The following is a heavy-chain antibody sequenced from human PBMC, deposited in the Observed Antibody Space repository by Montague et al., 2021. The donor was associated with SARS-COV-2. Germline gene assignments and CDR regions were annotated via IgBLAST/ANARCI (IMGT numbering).Heavy chain of an antibody. D-gene: IGHD6-6*01. Sequence: SETLSLTCDVYGGSFSSNFWCWIRQPPARGPELIGNISPTRSTRYNPSLDRRVPISLDTSKSRLTLELTSVTVAATSIYFCEGATNEYYSDYWGQGTPVSVSS. V-gene: IGHV4-34*01. J-gene: IGHJ4*01. CDR1: GGSFSSNF. CDR2: ISPTRST. CDR3: EGATNEYYSDY.